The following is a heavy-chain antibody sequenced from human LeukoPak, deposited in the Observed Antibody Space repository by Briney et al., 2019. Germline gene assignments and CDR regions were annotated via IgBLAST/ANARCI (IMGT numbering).Heavy chain of an antibody. CDR3: ARAGLGYCSGGSCSSAPLDAFGI. CDR2: IYTSGST. CDR1: GGSISSYY. D-gene: IGHD2-15*01. Sequence: SETLSLTCTVSGGSISSYYWSWIRQPAGKGLEWIGRIYTSGSTNYNPSLKSRVTMSVDTSKNQFSLKLSSVPAADTAVYYCARAGLGYCSGGSCSSAPLDAFGIWGQGTMVTVSS. J-gene: IGHJ3*02. V-gene: IGHV4-4*07.